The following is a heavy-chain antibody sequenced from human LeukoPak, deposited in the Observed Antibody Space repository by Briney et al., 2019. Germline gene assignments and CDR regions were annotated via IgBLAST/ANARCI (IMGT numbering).Heavy chain of an antibody. D-gene: IGHD3-22*01. Sequence: SETLSLTCTVSGYSISSGYYWGWIRQPPGKGLEWIGSIYHSGSTYYNPSLKSRVTISVDTSKNQFSLKLSSVTAADTAVYYCARGGWNKFDYWGQGTLVTVSS. V-gene: IGHV4-38-2*02. CDR2: IYHSGST. CDR3: ARGGWNKFDY. J-gene: IGHJ4*02. CDR1: GYSISSGYY.